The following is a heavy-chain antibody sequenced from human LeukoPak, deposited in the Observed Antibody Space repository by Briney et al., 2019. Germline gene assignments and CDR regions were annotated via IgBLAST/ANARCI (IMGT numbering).Heavy chain of an antibody. V-gene: IGHV3-66*01. CDR1: GFTFDSYA. CDR2: IYSGGST. CDR3: ARAPAGGFWSGYSYFDY. J-gene: IGHJ4*02. Sequence: PGGSLRLSCAASGFTFDSYAMSWVRQAPGKGLEWVSVIYSGGSTYYADSVKGRFTISRDNSKNTLYLQMNSLRAEDTAVYYCARAPAGGFWSGYSYFDYWGQGTLVTVSS. D-gene: IGHD3-3*01.